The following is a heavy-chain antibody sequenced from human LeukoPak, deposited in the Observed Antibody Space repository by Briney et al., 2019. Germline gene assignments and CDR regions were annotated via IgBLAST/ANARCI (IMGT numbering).Heavy chain of an antibody. J-gene: IGHJ6*02. Sequence: ASVKVSCKASGYTFTSYDINWVRQATGQGLEWMGWMNPNSGNTGYAQKFQGRVTMTRNTSISTAYMELSSLRSEDTAVYYCARYCSSTSCYTLNIGAYYYYGMDVWGQGTTVTVSS. CDR3: ARYCSSTSCYTLNIGAYYYYGMDV. V-gene: IGHV1-8*01. D-gene: IGHD2-2*02. CDR1: GYTFTSYD. CDR2: MNPNSGNT.